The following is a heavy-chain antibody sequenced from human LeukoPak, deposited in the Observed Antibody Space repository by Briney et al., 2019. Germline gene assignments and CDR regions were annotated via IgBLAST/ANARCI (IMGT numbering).Heavy chain of an antibody. CDR2: FYPSGST. Sequence: SETLSLTCTVSGDSISNYFWNWIRQPAGKGLQWIGRFYPSGSTNYNSSLKSRLTMSVGTSKNQFSLRLTSVTAADTAVYYCVRENRYQFYYMDVWGKGATVTVSS. CDR1: GDSISNYF. V-gene: IGHV4-4*07. CDR3: VRENRYQFYYMDV. J-gene: IGHJ6*03. D-gene: IGHD3-9*01.